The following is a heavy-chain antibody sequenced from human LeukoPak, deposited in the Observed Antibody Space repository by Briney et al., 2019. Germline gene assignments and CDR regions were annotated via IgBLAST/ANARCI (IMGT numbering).Heavy chain of an antibody. CDR1: GGSISSGSYY. D-gene: IGHD1-26*01. J-gene: IGHJ4*02. CDR2: IYYSGST. V-gene: IGHV4-39*01. Sequence: PSETLSLTCTVSGGSISSGSYYWGWIRQPPGQGLEWIGSIYYSGSTYYNPSLKSRVTISVDTSKNQFSLKLSSVTAADTAVYYCANGGSYRPFDYWGQGTLVTVSS. CDR3: ANGGSYRPFDY.